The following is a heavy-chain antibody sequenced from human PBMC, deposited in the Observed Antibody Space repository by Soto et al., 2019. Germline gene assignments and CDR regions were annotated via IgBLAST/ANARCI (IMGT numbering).Heavy chain of an antibody. J-gene: IGHJ4*01. D-gene: IGHD6-19*01. V-gene: IGHV3-9*01. Sequence: GGSLRLSCAASGLNFANYAMYWVWQAPGKGLELVANIHGDSVNIAYADSVKGRFTISRDNAKNSLYLQMDTLRAEDTAIYYCVRAPEQRPIDYWGHGSLVTVSS. CDR2: IHGDSVNI. CDR1: GLNFANYA. CDR3: VRAPEQRPIDY.